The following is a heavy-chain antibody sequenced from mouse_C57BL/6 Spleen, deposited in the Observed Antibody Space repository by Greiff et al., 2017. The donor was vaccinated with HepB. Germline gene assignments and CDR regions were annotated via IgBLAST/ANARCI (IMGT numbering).Heavy chain of an antibody. Sequence: VQLQQSGTVLARPGASVKMSCKTSGYTFTSYWMHWVKQRPGQGLEWIGAIYPGNSDTSYNQKFKGKAKLTAVTSASTAYMELSSLTNEDSAVYYCTKISPLRYFDYWGQGTTLTVSS. CDR3: TKISPLRYFDY. V-gene: IGHV1-5*01. CDR2: IYPGNSDT. J-gene: IGHJ2*01. CDR1: GYTFTSYW. D-gene: IGHD1-1*01.